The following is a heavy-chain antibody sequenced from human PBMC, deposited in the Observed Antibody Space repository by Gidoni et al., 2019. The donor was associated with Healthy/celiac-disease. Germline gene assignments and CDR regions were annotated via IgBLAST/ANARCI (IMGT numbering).Heavy chain of an antibody. CDR1: GYSFTSYW. Sequence: EVQLVQSGAEVKKPGESLKISCKGSGYSFTSYWIGWVRQMPGKGLEWMGSIYPGDSDTRYSPSFQGQVTISADKSISTAYLQWSSLKASDTAMYYCARRSKHHLGTDAFDIWGQGTMVTVSS. CDR3: ARRSKHHLGTDAFDI. CDR2: IYPGDSDT. J-gene: IGHJ3*02. D-gene: IGHD1-26*01. V-gene: IGHV5-51*01.